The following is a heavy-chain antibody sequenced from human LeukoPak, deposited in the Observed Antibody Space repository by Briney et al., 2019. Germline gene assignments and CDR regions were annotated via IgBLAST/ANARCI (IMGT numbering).Heavy chain of an antibody. CDR2: ISSSSSYI. J-gene: IGHJ4*02. CDR3: ARDHTAGDFDY. V-gene: IGHV3-21*01. Sequence: GGSQRLSCAPSGFTFSSYSMNWVRQAPGKGLEWVSSISSSSSYIYYADSVKGRFTISRDNAKNSRYLQMSSLIGEDSVVYCCARDHTAGDFDYWGQGTLVTVSS. CDR1: GFTFSSYS. D-gene: IGHD5-18*01.